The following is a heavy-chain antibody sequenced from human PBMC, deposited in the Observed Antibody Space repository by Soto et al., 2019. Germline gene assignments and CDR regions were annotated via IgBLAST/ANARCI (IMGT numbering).Heavy chain of an antibody. J-gene: IGHJ6*02. D-gene: IGHD2-15*01. V-gene: IGHV4-59*01. CDR1: GGSISSYY. Sequence: SETLSLTCTVSGGSISSYYWSWIRQPPGKGLEWFGYIYYSGSTNYNPSLKSRVTISVDTSKNQFSLKLSSVTAADTAVYYCARDAGGGYCSGGSCYSGYYYYGMDVWGQGTTVT. CDR2: IYYSGST. CDR3: ARDAGGGYCSGGSCYSGYYYYGMDV.